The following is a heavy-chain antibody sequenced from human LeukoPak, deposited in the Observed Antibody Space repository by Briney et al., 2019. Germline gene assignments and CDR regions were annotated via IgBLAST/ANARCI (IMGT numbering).Heavy chain of an antibody. Sequence: GGSLRLSCAASEVTFSSYWMSWVRQAPGKGLEWVANIKQDGSEKYYVDSVKGRFTISRDNAKNSLYLQMNSLRAEDTAVYYCARAWRYSSSWYDNWGQGTLVTVSS. CDR3: ARAWRYSSSWYDN. V-gene: IGHV3-7*05. D-gene: IGHD6-19*01. J-gene: IGHJ5*02. CDR2: IKQDGSEK. CDR1: EVTFSSYW.